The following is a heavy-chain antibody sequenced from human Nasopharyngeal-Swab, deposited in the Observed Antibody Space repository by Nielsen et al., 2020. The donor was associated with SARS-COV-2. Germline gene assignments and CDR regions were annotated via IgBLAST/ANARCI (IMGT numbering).Heavy chain of an antibody. CDR3: TRADFWSGYCDY. D-gene: IGHD3-3*01. CDR1: GFTFGDYA. V-gene: IGHV3-49*04. CDR2: IRSKAYGGTT. Sequence: GESLKISCTASGFTFGDYAMSWVRQAPGKGLEWVGFIRSKAYGGTTEYAASVKGRFTISRDDSKSIAYLQMNNLKTEDTAVYYCTRADFWSGYCDYWGQGTLVTVSS. J-gene: IGHJ4*02.